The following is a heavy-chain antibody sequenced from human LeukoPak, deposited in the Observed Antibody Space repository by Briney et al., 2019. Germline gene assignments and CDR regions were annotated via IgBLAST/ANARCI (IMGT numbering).Heavy chain of an antibody. CDR1: GYTFTSYG. CDR3: AQITIFGVVQEDY. V-gene: IGHV1-18*01. J-gene: IGHJ4*02. Sequence: RASVKVSCTASGYTFTSYGISWVRQAPGQGLEWMGWISAYNGNTNYAQKLQGRVTMNRDTSISTAYMELSRLRSDDTAVYYCAQITIFGVVQEDYWGQGTLVTVSS. D-gene: IGHD3-3*01. CDR2: ISAYNGNT.